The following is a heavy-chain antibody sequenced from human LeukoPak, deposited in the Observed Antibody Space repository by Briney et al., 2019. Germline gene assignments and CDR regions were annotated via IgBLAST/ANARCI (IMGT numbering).Heavy chain of an antibody. D-gene: IGHD3-10*01. V-gene: IGHV4-59*01. CDR2: IYSSGST. CDR3: AKVGRGSQGPLDY. CDR1: GGSISNYY. J-gene: IGHJ4*02. Sequence: SETLSLTCTVSGGSISNYYWSWIRQPPGKGLEWIGYIYSSGSTNYNPSLKSRVTISVDTSKNQFSLKLSSVTAADTAVYYCAKVGRGSQGPLDYWGQGTLVTVSS.